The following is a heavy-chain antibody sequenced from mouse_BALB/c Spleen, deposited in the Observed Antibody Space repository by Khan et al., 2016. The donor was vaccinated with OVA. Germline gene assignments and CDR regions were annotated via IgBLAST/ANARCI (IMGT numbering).Heavy chain of an antibody. J-gene: IGHJ3*01. D-gene: IGHD2-13*01. CDR2: VSTGGGYT. CDR3: TRLAYVYDSEEFAY. Sequence: EVELVESGGGLVKPGGSLKLSCAASGFTFSTYGMSWVRQTSDKKLEWVATVSTGGGYTYYPASVMGRFTISRDNAKNTLYLQISGLKSEDTAMFYRTRLAYVYDSEEFAYWGQGTMVTVSA. CDR1: GFTFSTYG. V-gene: IGHV5-6*01.